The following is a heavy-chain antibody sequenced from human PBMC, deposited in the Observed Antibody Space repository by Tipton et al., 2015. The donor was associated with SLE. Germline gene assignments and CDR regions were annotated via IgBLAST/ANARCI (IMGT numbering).Heavy chain of an antibody. D-gene: IGHD6-25*01. CDR2: ISGSGGST. J-gene: IGHJ4*02. CDR3: AKEGVGSGWLFDY. V-gene: IGHV3-23*01. Sequence: SLRLSCAASGFTFSNYAVSWVRQAPGKGLEWVSGISGSGGSTYYADSVKGRFTISRDNSKNTLYLQMNSLRAEDTAVYYCAKEGVGSGWLFDYWGQGTLVTVSS. CDR1: GFTFSNYA.